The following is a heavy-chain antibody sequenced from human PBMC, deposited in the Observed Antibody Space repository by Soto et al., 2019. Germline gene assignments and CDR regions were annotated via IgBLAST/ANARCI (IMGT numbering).Heavy chain of an antibody. CDR1: GRSFSGYY. CDR2: INYSGST. D-gene: IGHD1-1*01. CDR3: ARGRIRYTKLIYYYYYGMDV. Sequence: SETLSLTCAVYGRSFSGYYWSWIRQPPGKGLEWIGEINYSGSTNYNPSLKSRVTISVDTSKNQFSLTLSSVTAADTAVYYCARGRIRYTKLIYYYYYGMDVWGQGTTVTVSS. J-gene: IGHJ6*02. V-gene: IGHV4-34*01.